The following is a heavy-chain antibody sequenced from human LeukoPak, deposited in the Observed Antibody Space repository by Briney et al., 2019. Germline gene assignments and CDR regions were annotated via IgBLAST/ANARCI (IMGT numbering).Heavy chain of an antibody. CDR1: GDSVSSNSAA. CDR2: TYYRSKWYN. D-gene: IGHD2-15*01. V-gene: IGHV6-1*01. CDR3: ASSGGSSHPTVFDY. Sequence: SQTLSLTCAISGDSVSSNSAAWNWIRQSPSRGLEWLGRTYYRSKWYNDYAISVKSRITINPDTSKNQFSLQLNSVTPEDTAVYYCASSGGSSHPTVFDYWGQGTLVTVSS. J-gene: IGHJ4*02.